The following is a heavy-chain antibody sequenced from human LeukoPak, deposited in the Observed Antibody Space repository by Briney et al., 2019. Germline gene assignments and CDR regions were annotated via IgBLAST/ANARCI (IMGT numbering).Heavy chain of an antibody. D-gene: IGHD2-2*01. J-gene: IGHJ6*03. Sequence: ASVKVSCKASGYTFTGYYMHWVRQAPGQGLEWMGWINPNSGGTNYAQKFQGRVTMTRDTSISTAYMELSRPRSDDTAVYYCARDNRYCSSTSCYYYYYMDVWGKGTTVTVSS. V-gene: IGHV1-2*02. CDR1: GYTFTGYY. CDR2: INPNSGGT. CDR3: ARDNRYCSSTSCYYYYYMDV.